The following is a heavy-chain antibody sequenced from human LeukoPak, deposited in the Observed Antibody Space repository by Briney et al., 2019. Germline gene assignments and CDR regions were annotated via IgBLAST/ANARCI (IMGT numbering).Heavy chain of an antibody. CDR1: GFSFTTYA. J-gene: IGHJ4*02. V-gene: IGHV3-23*01. D-gene: IGHD6-19*01. CDR2: ISGDGGST. CDR3: ANGGIAVAASFY. Sequence: GGSLRLSCEASGFSFTTYAMSWVRQAPGKGLEWVSGISGDGGSTYYTDSVKGRVTISRDNSKNTVYLQMSSLRAEDTAVYYCANGGIAVAASFYWGQGTLVTVSS.